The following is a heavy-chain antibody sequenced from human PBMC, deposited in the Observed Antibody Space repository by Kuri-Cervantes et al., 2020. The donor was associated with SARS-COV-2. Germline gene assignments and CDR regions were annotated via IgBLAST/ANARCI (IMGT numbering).Heavy chain of an antibody. CDR2: LDTSGTT. CDR1: GVSVSHGTYS. CDR3: GRVSWLPLWRRYSDS. J-gene: IGHJ4*02. D-gene: IGHD5-24*01. Sequence: SETLSLTCAVSGVSVSHGTYSWSWLRQPAGRGLEWIGHLDTSGTTTYNPSLKTRVTISLDTSKNHVTLRLTSATAGDTAVYYCGRVSWLPLWRRYSDSWGQGTLVTVSS. V-gene: IGHV4-61*09.